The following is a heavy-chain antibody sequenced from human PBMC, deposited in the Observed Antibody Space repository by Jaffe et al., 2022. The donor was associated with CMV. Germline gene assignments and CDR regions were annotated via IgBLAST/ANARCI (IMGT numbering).Heavy chain of an antibody. Sequence: EVQLVESGGGLVQPGGSLRLSCAASGFTFSSYEMNWVRQAPGKGLEWVSYISSSGSTIYYADSVKGRFTISRDNAKNSLYLQMNSLRAEDTAVYYCASNEPTGGYFDLWGRGTLVTVSS. CDR1: GFTFSSYE. D-gene: IGHD4-17*01. CDR3: ASNEPTGGYFDL. V-gene: IGHV3-48*03. J-gene: IGHJ2*01. CDR2: ISSSGSTI.